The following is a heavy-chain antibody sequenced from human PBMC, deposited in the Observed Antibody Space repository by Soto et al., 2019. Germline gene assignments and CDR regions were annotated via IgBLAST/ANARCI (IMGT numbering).Heavy chain of an antibody. J-gene: IGHJ4*02. CDR2: IYWDDDK. Sequence: GPTQVKPRQTLTLTCTFSGFSLTTSGVGVGWIRQSPGKAPEWLALIYWDDDKRYSPSLKSRLTITKDTSKNQVVLTMADLXXXXXXXXXXXXXXXXXXXXXXXTTAIYFDFWGQGTPVAVSS. CDR1: GFSLTTSGVG. CDR3: XXXXXXXXXXXXXTTAIYFDF. D-gene: IGHD1-1*01. V-gene: IGHV2-5*02.